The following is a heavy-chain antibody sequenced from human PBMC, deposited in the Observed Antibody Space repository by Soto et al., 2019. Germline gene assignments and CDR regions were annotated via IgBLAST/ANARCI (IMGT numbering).Heavy chain of an antibody. CDR1: GFTFTSSA. J-gene: IGHJ4*02. D-gene: IGHD5-18*01. V-gene: IGHV1-58*01. CDR2: IVVGSGNT. CDR3: AALFGRVDTAMAPFDY. Sequence: SVKVSCKASGFTFTSSAVQWVRQARGQRLEWIGWIVVGSGNTNYAQKFQERVTITRDMSTSTAYMELSSLRSEDTAVYYCAALFGRVDTAMAPFDYWGQGTLVTVSS.